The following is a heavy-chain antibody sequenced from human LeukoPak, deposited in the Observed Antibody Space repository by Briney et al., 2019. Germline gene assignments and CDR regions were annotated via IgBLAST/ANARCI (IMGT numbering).Heavy chain of an antibody. Sequence: ASVKVSCKASGYTFTDYYVHWVRLAPGQGLEWMGWINPNSADTSYAQKFQGRVTMTRDTSISTAYMELSRLRSDDTAVYYCARVLSYYYDSSGYYDYWGQGTLVTVSS. CDR2: INPNSADT. J-gene: IGHJ4*02. D-gene: IGHD3-22*01. CDR1: GYTFTDYY. V-gene: IGHV1-2*02. CDR3: ARVLSYYYDSSGYYDY.